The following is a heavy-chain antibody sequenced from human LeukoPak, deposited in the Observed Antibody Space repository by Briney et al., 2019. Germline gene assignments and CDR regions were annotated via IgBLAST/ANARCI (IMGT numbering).Heavy chain of an antibody. V-gene: IGHV3-23*01. Sequence: GGSLRLSCAASGFTFSSYAMSWVRQAPGKGLEWVSAISGSGGSTYYADSVKGRFTISRDNSKNTLYLQMNSLRADDTAVYSCARVLLGMSAFDLWGQGTMVSVSS. CDR2: ISGSGGST. CDR1: GFTFSSYA. D-gene: IGHD3-9*01. J-gene: IGHJ3*01. CDR3: ARVLLGMSAFDL.